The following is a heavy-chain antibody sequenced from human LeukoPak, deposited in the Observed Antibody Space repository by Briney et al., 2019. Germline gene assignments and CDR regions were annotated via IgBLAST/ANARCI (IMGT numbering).Heavy chain of an antibody. CDR3: AKRASGSGTSLYYFDY. V-gene: IGHV3-7*05. D-gene: IGHD3-10*01. Sequence: GGSLRLSCAASGFTFSSYWMSWVRQAPGKGLEWVANINQDRSESYYVDSVKGRFTISRDNAKNSLYLQMNSLRAEDTAVYYCAKRASGSGTSLYYFDYWGQGTLVTVSS. CDR1: GFTFSSYW. J-gene: IGHJ4*02. CDR2: INQDRSES.